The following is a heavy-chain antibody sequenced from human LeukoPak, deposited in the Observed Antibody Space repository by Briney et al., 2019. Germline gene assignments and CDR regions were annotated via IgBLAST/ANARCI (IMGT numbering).Heavy chain of an antibody. CDR1: GFTFSGYA. J-gene: IGHJ4*02. V-gene: IGHV3-23*01. CDR2: ISGNGGGT. Sequence: GGSLRLSCAASGFTFSGYAMSWARQAPGKGLEWVSGISGNGGGTYYADSVKGRFTISRDNSKNTLYLQMDSLRAEDTAVYYCAKSFGYSRSWFDYWGRGTLVTVSS. D-gene: IGHD6-13*01. CDR3: AKSFGYSRSWFDY.